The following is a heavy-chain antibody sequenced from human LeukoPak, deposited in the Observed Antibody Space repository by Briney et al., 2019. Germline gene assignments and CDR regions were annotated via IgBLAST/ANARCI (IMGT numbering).Heavy chain of an antibody. Sequence: SGTLSLTCTVSGGSISSSSYYWGWIRQPPGKGLEWIGSIYYSGSTYYSPSLKSRVTISVDTSKNQFSLKLRSVTAADTAVYYCARPSYSSSSLGYWGQGTLVTVSS. V-gene: IGHV4-39*01. CDR3: ARPSYSSSSLGY. D-gene: IGHD6-6*01. CDR1: GGSISSSSYY. J-gene: IGHJ4*02. CDR2: IYYSGST.